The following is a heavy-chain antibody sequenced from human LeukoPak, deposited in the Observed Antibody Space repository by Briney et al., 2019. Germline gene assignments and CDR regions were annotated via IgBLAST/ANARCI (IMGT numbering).Heavy chain of an antibody. V-gene: IGHV3-30*04. CDR1: GFTFSSYA. D-gene: IGHD3-10*01. J-gene: IGHJ4*02. CDR2: ISYDGSNK. CDR3: ARDRYGSGYHYFDY. Sequence: PGGSLRLSCAASGFTFSSYAMHWVCQAPGKGLEWVAVISYDGSNKYYADSVKGRFTISRDNSKNTLYLQMNSLRAEDTAVYYCARDRYGSGYHYFDYWGQGTLVTVSS.